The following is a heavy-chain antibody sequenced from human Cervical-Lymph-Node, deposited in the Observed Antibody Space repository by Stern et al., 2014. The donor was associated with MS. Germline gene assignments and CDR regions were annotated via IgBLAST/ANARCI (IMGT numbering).Heavy chain of an antibody. CDR3: AREGGNTAEYFQH. D-gene: IGHD4-23*01. CDR2: IWYDGSNR. V-gene: IGHV3-33*01. J-gene: IGHJ1*01. Sequence: MQLVESGGGVVQPGRPLRLSCAASGFTFSSSGMHWVRQAPGKGLEWLAIIWYDGSNRYYADSVKGRFTISRDNSKNTLYLQMNSLRAEDTAVYYCAREGGNTAEYFQHWGQGTLVTVSS. CDR1: GFTFSSSG.